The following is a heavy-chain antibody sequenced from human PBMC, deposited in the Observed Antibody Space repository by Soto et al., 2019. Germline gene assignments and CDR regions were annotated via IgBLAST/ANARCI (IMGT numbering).Heavy chain of an antibody. J-gene: IGHJ3*02. CDR3: ARRNSDYSSVWSDGFDI. CDR1: GFTFSSYA. V-gene: IGHV3-30-3*01. Sequence: QVQLVESGGGVVQPGRSLRLSCAASGFTFSSYAMHWVRQAPGKGPEWVAVISYDGSSKTYADSVKGQFTISRDNSKNSVLLQMNNLRPGGTAVYYCARRNSDYSSVWSDGFDIWGQGTMVTVSS. D-gene: IGHD6-19*01. CDR2: ISYDGSSK.